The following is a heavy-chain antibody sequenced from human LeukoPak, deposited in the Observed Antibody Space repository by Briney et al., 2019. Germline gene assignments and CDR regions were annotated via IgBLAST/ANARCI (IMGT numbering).Heavy chain of an antibody. CDR2: IYYSGST. V-gene: IGHV4-59*07. CDR1: GGSIISYY. Sequence: SDTLSLTCTVSGGSIISYYWGWIRQPPGKGLELIGYIYYSGSTNYNPSLNTRVTISVDTSKQQFSLKLTSVTAADTAVYYCARAYSSSSPFDYWGQGTLVTVSS. J-gene: IGHJ4*02. D-gene: IGHD6-6*01. CDR3: ARAYSSSSPFDY.